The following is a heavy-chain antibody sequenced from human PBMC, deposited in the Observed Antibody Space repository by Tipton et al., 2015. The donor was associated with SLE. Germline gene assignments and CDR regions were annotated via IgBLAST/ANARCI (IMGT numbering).Heavy chain of an antibody. V-gene: IGHV4-34*01. CDR2: INHSGST. D-gene: IGHD3-10*01. CDR1: GGSFSGYY. J-gene: IGHJ3*02. Sequence: GLVKPSETLSLTCAVYGGSFSGYYWSWIRQPPGKGLEWIGEINHSGSTNHNPSLKSRVTISVDTSKNQFSLKLSSVTAADTAVYYCARDYYGSGFDAFDIWGQGTMVTVSS. CDR3: ARDYYGSGFDAFDI.